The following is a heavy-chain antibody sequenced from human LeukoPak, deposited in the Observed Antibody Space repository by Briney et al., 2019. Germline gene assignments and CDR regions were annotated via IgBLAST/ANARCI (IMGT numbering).Heavy chain of an antibody. CDR3: VRDESGDYDFDF. V-gene: IGHV3-48*03. J-gene: IGHJ4*02. CDR2: ISSSDNTV. D-gene: IGHD4-17*01. Sequence: GGSLRLSCVASGFTFRNYEMNWVRQAPGKGLEWVSHISSSDNTVHYADSVRGRFTISKYNARNLLYLQMNSLRAEDTAVYYCVRDESGDYDFDFWGQGTLVTVSS. CDR1: GFTFRNYE.